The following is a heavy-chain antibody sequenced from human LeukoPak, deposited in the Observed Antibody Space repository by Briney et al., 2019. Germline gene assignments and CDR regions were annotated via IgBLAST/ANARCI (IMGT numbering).Heavy chain of an antibody. V-gene: IGHV3-30*03. Sequence: GGSLRPSCAASGFTFSNYGMHWVRQAPGKGLEWVSFISYDGSNKYYADSVKGRFTISRDNAKNSLYLQMNSLRAEDTAVYYCARRSGHFYWNFDLWGRGTLVTVSS. CDR2: ISYDGSNK. CDR3: ARRSGHFYWNFDL. J-gene: IGHJ2*01. CDR1: GFTFSNYG. D-gene: IGHD1-26*01.